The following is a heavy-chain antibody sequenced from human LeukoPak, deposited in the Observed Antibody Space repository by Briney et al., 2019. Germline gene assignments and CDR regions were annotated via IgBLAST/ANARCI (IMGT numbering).Heavy chain of an antibody. D-gene: IGHD2-8*01. V-gene: IGHV3-7*01. J-gene: IGHJ6*03. Sequence: GGSLRLSCAASGFTFNNYWMSWVRQAPGKGLEWVANIHQHGSEKYYVDSVKGRFTISRDNAENSVYLQMNSLRAEDTAVYYCAKDRCSNGIGCYYYYMDVWGKGTTVTVS. CDR3: AKDRCSNGIGCYYYYMDV. CDR1: GFTFNNYW. CDR2: IHQHGSEK.